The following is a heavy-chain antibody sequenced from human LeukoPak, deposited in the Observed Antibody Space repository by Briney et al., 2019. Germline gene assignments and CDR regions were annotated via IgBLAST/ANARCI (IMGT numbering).Heavy chain of an antibody. CDR1: GFTFSSYS. Sequence: PGGSLRFSCAASGFTFSSYSMTWVRQAPGKGLEWVSSISSSSSYIYYADSVKGRFTISRDNAKNSLYLQMNSLRAEDTAVYYCAREWQLVFGHWGQGTLVTVSS. D-gene: IGHD6-6*01. CDR2: ISSSSSYI. J-gene: IGHJ4*02. V-gene: IGHV3-21*01. CDR3: AREWQLVFGH.